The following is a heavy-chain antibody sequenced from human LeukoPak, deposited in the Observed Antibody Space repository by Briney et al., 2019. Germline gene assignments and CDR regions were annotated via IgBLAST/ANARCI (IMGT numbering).Heavy chain of an antibody. J-gene: IGHJ3*02. CDR3: ARGSRVTIFGVVISDAFDI. D-gene: IGHD3-3*01. V-gene: IGHV1-2*02. Sequence: ASVKVSCKASGYTFTGYYMHWVRQAPGQGIEWMGWINPNSGGTNYAQKFQGRVTMTRDTSISTAYMELSRLRSDDTAVYYCARGSRVTIFGVVISDAFDIWGQGTMVTVSS. CDR2: INPNSGGT. CDR1: GYTFTGYY.